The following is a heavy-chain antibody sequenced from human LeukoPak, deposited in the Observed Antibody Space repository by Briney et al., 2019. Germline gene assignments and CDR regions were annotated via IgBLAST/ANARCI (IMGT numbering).Heavy chain of an antibody. V-gene: IGHV3-64D*09. J-gene: IGHJ3*02. CDR3: VVSYLYAFDT. D-gene: IGHD5-18*01. CDR2: ISSNGGST. Sequence: TGGSLRLSCSASGFTFSSYAMHWVRQAPGKGLEYVSAISSNGGSTYYADSVKGRFTISRDNYKNTLNLQMSSLRAEDTAVYYCVVSYLYAFDTWGQGTMVTVSS. CDR1: GFTFSSYA.